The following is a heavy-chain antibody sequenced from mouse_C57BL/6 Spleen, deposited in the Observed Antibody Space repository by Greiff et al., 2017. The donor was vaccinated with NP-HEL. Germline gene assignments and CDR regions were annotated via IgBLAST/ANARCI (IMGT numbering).Heavy chain of an antibody. J-gene: IGHJ4*01. D-gene: IGHD4-1*01. Sequence: QVHVKQSGAELVRPGASVTLSCKASGYTFTDYEMHWVKQTPVHGLEWIGAIDPETGGTAYNQKFKGKAILTADKFSSTAYMELRSLTSEDSAVYYCTRSETGPYAMDYWGQGTSVTVSS. CDR1: GYTFTDYE. V-gene: IGHV1-15*01. CDR2: IDPETGGT. CDR3: TRSETGPYAMDY.